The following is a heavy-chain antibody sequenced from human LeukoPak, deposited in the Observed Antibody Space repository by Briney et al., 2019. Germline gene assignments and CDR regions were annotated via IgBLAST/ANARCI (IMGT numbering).Heavy chain of an antibody. V-gene: IGHV4-39*07. D-gene: IGHD3-10*01. CDR2: IYYSGST. CDR1: GGSISSSSYY. J-gene: IGHJ6*03. CDR3: ARDSEGSGSSYMDV. Sequence: SETLSLTCTVSGGSISSSSYYWGWIRQPPGKGLEWIGSIYYSGSTYYNPSLKSRVTISVDTSKNQFSLKLSSVTAADTAVYYCARDSEGSGSSYMDVWGKGTTVTVSS.